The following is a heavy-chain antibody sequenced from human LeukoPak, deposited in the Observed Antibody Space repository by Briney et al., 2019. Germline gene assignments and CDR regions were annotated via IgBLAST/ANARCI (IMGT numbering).Heavy chain of an antibody. CDR1: GGSISSGGYY. V-gene: IGHV4-31*03. CDR3: ARYSSSWYWFDP. Sequence: SETLSLTCTVSGGSISSGGYYWSWIRQHPGKGLEWIGYIYYSGSTYYNPSLKSRVTISVDTSKNQFSLKLSSVTAADTAVYYCARYSSSWYWFDPWGQGTLVTVSS. J-gene: IGHJ5*02. CDR2: IYYSGST. D-gene: IGHD6-13*01.